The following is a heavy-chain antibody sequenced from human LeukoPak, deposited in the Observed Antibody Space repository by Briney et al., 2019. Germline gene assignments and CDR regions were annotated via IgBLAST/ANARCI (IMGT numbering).Heavy chain of an antibody. J-gene: IGHJ4*02. CDR1: GGSISSSSYY. CDR2: IYYSGST. Sequence: SETLSLTXTVSGGSISSSSYYWGWIRQPPGKGLEWIGSIYYSGSTYHNPSLKSRVTISVDTSKNQFSLKLSSVTAADTVVYYCARLVRTEGNWGQGTLVTVSS. CDR3: ARLVRTEGN. V-gene: IGHV4-39*01. D-gene: IGHD1-14*01.